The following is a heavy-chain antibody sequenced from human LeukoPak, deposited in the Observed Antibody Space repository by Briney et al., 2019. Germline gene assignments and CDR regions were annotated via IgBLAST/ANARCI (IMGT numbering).Heavy chain of an antibody. CDR1: GLTFSTYG. J-gene: IGHJ4*02. Sequence: PAGGSLRLSCAASGLTFSTYGMHWVRQAPGKGLEWVAFIRSDGSDKYHADSVKGRFTISRDNSKNTLYLQMNSLRTEDTAVYYCANEWLHVSGSYKANNWGQGTLVTVSS. CDR3: ANEWLHVSGSYKANN. V-gene: IGHV3-30*02. D-gene: IGHD3-10*01. CDR2: IRSDGSDK.